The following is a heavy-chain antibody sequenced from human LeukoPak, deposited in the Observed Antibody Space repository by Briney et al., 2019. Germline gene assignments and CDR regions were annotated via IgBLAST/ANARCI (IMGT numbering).Heavy chain of an antibody. D-gene: IGHD6-19*01. J-gene: IGHJ5*02. CDR2: IIPIFGTT. CDR1: GGTFSSYA. V-gene: IGHV1-69*06. Sequence: ASVKVSCKASGGTFSSYAISWVRQAPGQGLEWMGGIIPIFGTTNYAQKFQGRVTITADKSTSTAYMELSSLRSEDTAVYYCARVDGYSSGLTSHTHNWFDPWGQGTLVTVSS. CDR3: ARVDGYSSGLTSHTHNWFDP.